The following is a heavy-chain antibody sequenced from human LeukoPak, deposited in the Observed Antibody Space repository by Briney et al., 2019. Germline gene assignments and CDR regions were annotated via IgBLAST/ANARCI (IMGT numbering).Heavy chain of an antibody. J-gene: IGHJ4*02. V-gene: IGHV3-21*01. Sequence: GGSLRLSCTASGFTFNTYSMNWVRQAPGKGLEWVASISDRGSYIYYTDSVKGRFTITRDNAKNSLYLQMNSLRADDTAVYYCANHLACGSASCPSFDDWGQGTLVTVSS. CDR3: ANHLACGSASCPSFDD. CDR1: GFTFNTYS. CDR2: ISDRGSYI. D-gene: IGHD2-2*01.